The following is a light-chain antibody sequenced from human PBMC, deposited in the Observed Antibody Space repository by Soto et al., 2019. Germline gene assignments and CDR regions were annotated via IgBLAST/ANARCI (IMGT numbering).Light chain of an antibody. J-gene: IGKJ1*01. CDR3: QQYNNWPRT. V-gene: IGKV3-15*01. CDR1: QSVSSN. CDR2: GAS. Sequence: EKVMTQSPVTLSVSLGEGATLSCRASQSVSSNLAWYQQKPGQAPRLLIYGASTRATGIPARFSGSGSGTEFTLTISSLQSEDFAVYYCQQYNNWPRTFAQGTKVDIK.